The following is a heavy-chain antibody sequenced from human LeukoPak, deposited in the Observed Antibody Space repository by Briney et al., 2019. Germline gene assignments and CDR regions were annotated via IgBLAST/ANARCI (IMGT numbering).Heavy chain of an antibody. CDR1: GFTFDDYG. V-gene: IGHV3-30*02. Sequence: GGSLRLSCAASGFTFDDYGMHWVRQAPGKGLEWVAFIRYDGSNKYYADSVKGRFTISRDNSKNTLYLQMNSLRAEDTAVYYCANHKATQRSMDVWGKGTTVTISS. CDR2: IRYDGSNK. D-gene: IGHD2-2*01. J-gene: IGHJ6*04. CDR3: ANHKATQRSMDV.